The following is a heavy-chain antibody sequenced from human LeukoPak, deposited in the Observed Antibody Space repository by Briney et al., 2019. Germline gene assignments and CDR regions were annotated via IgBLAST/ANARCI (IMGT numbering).Heavy chain of an antibody. Sequence: GGSLRLSCAASGFISSNYWMGWVRQAPGKGLESLANIKTDGSEKYYVDSVKGRFSISRDNAKNSLYLQMNSLRAEDTAVYYCVSAVRGSSFAICGQGTKVTVSS. V-gene: IGHV3-7*03. J-gene: IGHJ3*02. D-gene: IGHD3-10*02. CDR1: GFISSNYW. CDR3: VSAVRGSSFAI. CDR2: IKTDGSEK.